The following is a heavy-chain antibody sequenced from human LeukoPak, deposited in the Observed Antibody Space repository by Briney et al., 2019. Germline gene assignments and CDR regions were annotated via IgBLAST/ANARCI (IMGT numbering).Heavy chain of an antibody. Sequence: GGSLRLSCAASGFTVTTYDMSWVRQAPGKGPEWVSGFSGSDASAYYADSVKGRFTISRDSSKNTLYLQMNSLRADDTAVYYCAKPLYNSGWYGGGDSWGQGTLVSVSS. CDR1: GFTVTTYD. D-gene: IGHD6-19*01. CDR3: AKPLYNSGWYGGGDS. CDR2: FSGSDASA. J-gene: IGHJ5*02. V-gene: IGHV3-23*01.